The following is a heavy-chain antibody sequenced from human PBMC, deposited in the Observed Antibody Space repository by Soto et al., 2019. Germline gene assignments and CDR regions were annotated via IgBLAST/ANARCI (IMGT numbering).Heavy chain of an antibody. Sequence: SETLSLTWAVSGYSISSGYYWGLIRQPPLTGLEWIGSIYHSGSTYYNPSLKSRVTISVDTSKNQFSLKLSSVTAADTAVYYCARDRSTAMDDYYYYYGMDVWGQGNTVTGSS. V-gene: IGHV4-38-2*02. CDR1: GYSISSGYY. J-gene: IGHJ6*02. D-gene: IGHD5-18*01. CDR2: IYHSGST. CDR3: ARDRSTAMDDYYYYYGMDV.